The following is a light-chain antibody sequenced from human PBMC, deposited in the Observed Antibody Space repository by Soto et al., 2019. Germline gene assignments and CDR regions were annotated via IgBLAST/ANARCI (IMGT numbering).Light chain of an antibody. V-gene: IGLV2-14*01. Sequence: QSALTQPASVSGSPGQSITISCTGTNSDVGSYNYVSWYQQHPGKAPKLMIYDVSYRPSGVSDRFSGSKSGNTASLTISGLQAEDEADYSCSSYTSSDTYVFGTGTKLTVL. CDR3: SSYTSSDTYV. CDR2: DVS. J-gene: IGLJ1*01. CDR1: NSDVGSYNY.